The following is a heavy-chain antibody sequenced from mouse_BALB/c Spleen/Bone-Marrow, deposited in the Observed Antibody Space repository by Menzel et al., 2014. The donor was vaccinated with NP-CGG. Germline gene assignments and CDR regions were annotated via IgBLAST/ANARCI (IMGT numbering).Heavy chain of an antibody. J-gene: IGHJ3*01. D-gene: IGHD2-14*01. Sequence: VQLQHPGAELVRSGASVKLSCTASGFNIKDYYMHWVKQRPEQGLEWIGWIDPENGDTEYAPKFQGKATMTADTSSNTAYLQLSSLTSEDTAVYYCTIYRFPPPWFAYWGQGTLVTVSA. V-gene: IGHV14-4*02. CDR2: IDPENGDT. CDR3: TIYRFPPPWFAY. CDR1: GFNIKDYY.